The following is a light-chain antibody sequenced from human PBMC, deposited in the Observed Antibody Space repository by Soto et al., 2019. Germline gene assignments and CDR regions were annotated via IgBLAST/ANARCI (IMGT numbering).Light chain of an antibody. J-gene: IGKJ5*01. CDR1: QAITGTY. CDR2: GAS. CDR3: QQYIRRPLS. V-gene: IGKV3-20*01. Sequence: EVVLTQSPGTLSLSPGERATLSCRASQAITGTYLAWYQQKPGQAPRLLIHGASTRATGVPDRFSGGGTGTDFSLNISGLQSEDSAVYFCQQYIRRPLSFGQGTRLEIK.